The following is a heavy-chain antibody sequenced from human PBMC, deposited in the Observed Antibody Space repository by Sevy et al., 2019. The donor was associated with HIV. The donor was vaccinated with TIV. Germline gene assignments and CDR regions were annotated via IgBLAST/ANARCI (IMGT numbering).Heavy chain of an antibody. CDR2: IKQDGSEK. V-gene: IGHV3-7*01. CDR3: AREYEYDFCSGYGTYFDY. J-gene: IGHJ4*02. D-gene: IGHD3-3*01. Sequence: GGSLRLSCAASGFTFSSYWMSWVRQAPGKGLEWVANIKQDGSEKYYVDSVKGRFTISRDNAKNSLYLQMNSLRAEDTAVYYCAREYEYDFCSGYGTYFDYWGQGTLVTVSS. CDR1: GFTFSSYW.